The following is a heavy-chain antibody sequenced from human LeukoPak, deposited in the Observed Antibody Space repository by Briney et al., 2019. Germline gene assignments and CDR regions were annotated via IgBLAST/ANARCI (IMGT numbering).Heavy chain of an antibody. CDR1: GYSFRSYG. CDR2: ISVCNANT. Sequence: ASVKVSCKASGYSFRSYGIRWVRQAPGHGIEWVGWISVCNANTNYAQKLQGRVTMTTDTSATTVHMELRSLRSDDTAVYYCARVRGQEYIRGSYRYTQGPDYWGQGTLVTVSS. V-gene: IGHV1-18*01. D-gene: IGHD3-16*02. J-gene: IGHJ4*02. CDR3: ARVRGQEYIRGSYRYTQGPDY.